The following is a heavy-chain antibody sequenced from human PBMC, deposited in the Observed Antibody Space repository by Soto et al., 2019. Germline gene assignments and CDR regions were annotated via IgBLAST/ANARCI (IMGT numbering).Heavy chain of an antibody. V-gene: IGHV3-30*03. Sequence: QVQLVESGGGVVQPGRSLRLSCAGSGLTLVTSGMHWVRQAPGKGLEWVAVISHDGSNKYYADSVKGRFTISRDNPKNTLYLQMTSLRVEDTAVYYCVSQTLAVRPGDCWGQGTLVTVSS. CDR1: GLTLVTSG. D-gene: IGHD6-6*01. J-gene: IGHJ4*02. CDR2: ISHDGSNK. CDR3: VSQTLAVRPGDC.